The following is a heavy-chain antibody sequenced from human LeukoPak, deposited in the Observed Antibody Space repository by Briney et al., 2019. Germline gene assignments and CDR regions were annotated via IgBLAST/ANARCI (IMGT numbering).Heavy chain of an antibody. CDR3: ARGESHYYDSSGYYGDY. J-gene: IGHJ4*02. V-gene: IGHV3-48*01. Sequence: PGXXLRLSCAASGFTFSSYSMNWVRQAPGKGLEWVSYISSSSSTIYYADSVKGRFTISRDNAKNSLYLQMNSLRAEDTAVYYCARGESHYYDSSGYYGDYWGQGTLVTVSS. D-gene: IGHD3-22*01. CDR2: ISSSSSTI. CDR1: GFTFSSYS.